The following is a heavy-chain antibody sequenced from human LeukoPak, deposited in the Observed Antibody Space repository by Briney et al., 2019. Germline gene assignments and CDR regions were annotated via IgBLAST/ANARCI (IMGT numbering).Heavy chain of an antibody. D-gene: IGHD2-15*01. V-gene: IGHV3-33*01. CDR3: ATDRATQYFDY. CDR1: GITFRNYG. J-gene: IGHJ4*02. Sequence: GGSLRLSCAASGITFRNYGMHWVRQAPGKGLEWVAVIWYDGSNKDYADSVKGRFTVSRDNSRNTLFLQMNSLRVEDTAVCYCATDRATQYFDYWGQGTLVSVPS. CDR2: IWYDGSNK.